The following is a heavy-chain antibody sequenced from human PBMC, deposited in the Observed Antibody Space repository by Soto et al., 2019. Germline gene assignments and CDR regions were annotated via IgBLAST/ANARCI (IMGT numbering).Heavy chain of an antibody. CDR3: AKDQGYSYGYYYYYYGMDV. CDR1: GFIFSNYS. J-gene: IGHJ6*01. D-gene: IGHD5-18*01. CDR2: ISYDGSNK. Sequence: GGSLRLSCAASGFIFSNYSMNWVRQAPGKGLEWVAVISYDGSNKYYADSVKGRFTISRDNSKNTLYLQMNSLRAEDTAVYYCAKDQGYSYGYYYYYYGMDVWGQGTTVTVSS. V-gene: IGHV3-30*18.